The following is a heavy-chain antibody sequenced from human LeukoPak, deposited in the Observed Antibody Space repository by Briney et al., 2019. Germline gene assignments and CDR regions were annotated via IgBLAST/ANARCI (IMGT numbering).Heavy chain of an antibody. D-gene: IGHD3-22*01. J-gene: IGHJ4*02. CDR2: ISSSSSYI. CDR3: ARGDNSGYYYDY. V-gene: IGHV3-21*01. CDR1: GFTFSIYS. Sequence: GGSLRLSCAASGFTFSIYSMNWVRQAPGKGLEWVSSISSSSSYIYYADSVKGRFTISRDNAKNSLYLQMNSLRAEDTAVYYCARGDNSGYYYDYWGQGTLVTVSS.